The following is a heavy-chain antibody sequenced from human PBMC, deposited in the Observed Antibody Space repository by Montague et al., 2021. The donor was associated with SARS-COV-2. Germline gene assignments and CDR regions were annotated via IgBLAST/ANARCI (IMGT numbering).Heavy chain of an antibody. CDR1: GFIFSSFA. J-gene: IGHJ4*02. CDR2: VRSSGGSP. D-gene: IGHD1-26*01. V-gene: IGHV3-23*01. CDR3: AKDMWDLYYFDY. Sequence: SLRLSCAASGFIFSSFAMSWVRQAPGKGLEWVSAVRSSGGSPNYADSVKGRFTIYRDNSNKMLYLQMNGLRAEDTAVYYCAKDMWDLYYFDYWGQGTLVTVSS.